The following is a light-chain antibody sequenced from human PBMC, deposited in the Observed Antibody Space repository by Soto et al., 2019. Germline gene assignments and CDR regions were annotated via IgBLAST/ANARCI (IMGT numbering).Light chain of an antibody. V-gene: IGKV3-15*01. CDR1: QSVSSN. CDR2: GAS. CDR3: HQYNTWPSFT. Sequence: EMVMTHSPATLSVSPGESATLSCRASQSVSSNLAWYQQKPGQTPRLLIYGASTRATGIPARFSGSGSGTEFTLTISSLQSEDFAVYYCHQYNTWPSFTFGPGTKVDVK. J-gene: IGKJ3*01.